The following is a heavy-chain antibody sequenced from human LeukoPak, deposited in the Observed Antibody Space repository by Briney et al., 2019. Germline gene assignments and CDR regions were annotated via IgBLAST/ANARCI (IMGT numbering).Heavy chain of an antibody. V-gene: IGHV4-34*01. CDR3: ARNYYDSSGYYYFYLDY. CDR1: GESFSGYF. J-gene: IGHJ4*02. Sequence: SETLSLTCAVYGESFSGYFWNWIRQPPGKGLEWIGEINHSGSTNYNPSLKSRLTISLDTSENHFSLKLSSVTAADTAVYYCARNYYDSSGYYYFYLDYWGQGTLVTVSS. CDR2: INHSGST. D-gene: IGHD3-22*01.